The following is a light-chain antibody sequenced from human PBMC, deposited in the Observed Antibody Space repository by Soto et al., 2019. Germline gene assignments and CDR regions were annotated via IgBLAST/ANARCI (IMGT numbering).Light chain of an antibody. Sequence: EIVMTQSPATLSVSPGERATLSCRASQSVSNDFAWYQQKPGQAPRLLIYDASNRATGIPARFSGSGSGTDFTLTISSLEPEDFAVYYCQQRSNWPWTFGQGTKVDIK. CDR1: QSVSND. V-gene: IGKV3-11*01. CDR2: DAS. J-gene: IGKJ1*01. CDR3: QQRSNWPWT.